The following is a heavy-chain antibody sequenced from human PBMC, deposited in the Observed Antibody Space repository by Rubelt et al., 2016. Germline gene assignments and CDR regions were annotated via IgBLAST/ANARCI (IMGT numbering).Heavy chain of an antibody. J-gene: IGHJ4*02. CDR1: GGSISSSSYY. CDR3: AVTGYSSSFDY. D-gene: IGHD6-13*01. V-gene: IGHV4-39*01. CDR2: IYYSGST. Sequence: QLQLQESGPGLVKPSETLSLTCTVSGGSISSSSYYWGWIRQPPGKGLEWIGSIYYSGSTYYNPSLKSRVTISVDTSKNQFSLKLSSVTAADTAVYYCAVTGYSSSFDYWGQGTLVTVSS.